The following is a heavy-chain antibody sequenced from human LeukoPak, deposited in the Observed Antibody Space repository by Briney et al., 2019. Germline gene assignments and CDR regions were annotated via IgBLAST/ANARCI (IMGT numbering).Heavy chain of an antibody. CDR2: ISYDGSNK. CDR1: GFTFSSYA. D-gene: IGHD3-16*01. Sequence: PGGSLRLSCAASGFTFSSYAMHWVRQAPGKGLEWVAVISYDGSNKYYADSVKGRFTISRDNSKNTLYLQMNSLRAEDTAVYYCARLYVWGARDAFDIWGQGTMVTVSS. J-gene: IGHJ3*02. CDR3: ARLYVWGARDAFDI. V-gene: IGHV3-30-3*01.